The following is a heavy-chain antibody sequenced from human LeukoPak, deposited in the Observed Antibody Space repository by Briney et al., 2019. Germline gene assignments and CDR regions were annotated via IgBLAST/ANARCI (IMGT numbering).Heavy chain of an antibody. CDR3: ARDSSGWYLPWFDP. V-gene: IGHV4-61*02. Sequence: SQTLSLTCTVSGGSISSGSYYWSWIRQPAGKGLEWIGRIYTSGSTNYSPSLKSRVTISVDTSKNQFSLKLSSVTAADTAVYYCARDSSGWYLPWFDPWGQGTLVTVSS. J-gene: IGHJ5*02. D-gene: IGHD6-19*01. CDR2: IYTSGST. CDR1: GGSISSGSYY.